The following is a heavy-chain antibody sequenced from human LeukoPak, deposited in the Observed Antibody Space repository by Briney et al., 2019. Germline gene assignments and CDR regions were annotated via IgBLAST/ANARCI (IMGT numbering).Heavy chain of an antibody. V-gene: IGHV4-61*01. CDR2: IYYSGST. Sequence: PSETLSLTCTVSGDSISSSSSYWGWIRQPPGKGLEWIGYIYYSGSTNYNPSLKSRVTISVDTSKNQFSLKLSSVTAADTAVYYCAREGDSGYDPYFDYWGQGTLVTVSS. D-gene: IGHD5-12*01. J-gene: IGHJ4*02. CDR3: AREGDSGYDPYFDY. CDR1: GDSISSSSSY.